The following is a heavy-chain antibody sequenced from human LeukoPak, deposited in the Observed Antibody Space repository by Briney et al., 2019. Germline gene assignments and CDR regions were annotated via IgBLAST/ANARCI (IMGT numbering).Heavy chain of an antibody. J-gene: IGHJ4*02. Sequence: GGSLRLSRAASGFTFSSYWMHWVPQAPGKGLVWVSRINSHGSSTSYADSVKGRFTISRDNAKNTLYLQVDGLRAEDTAMYYCARGTGSYYSLGYWGQGTLVTVSS. CDR2: INSHGSST. CDR1: GFTFSSYW. V-gene: IGHV3-74*01. D-gene: IGHD1-26*01. CDR3: ARGTGSYYSLGY.